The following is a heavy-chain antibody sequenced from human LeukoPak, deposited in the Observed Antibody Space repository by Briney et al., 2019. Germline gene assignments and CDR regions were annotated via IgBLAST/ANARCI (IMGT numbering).Heavy chain of an antibody. J-gene: IGHJ4*02. CDR2: IIPIFGTA. CDR1: GGTFSSYA. Sequence: SVKVSCKASGGTFSSYAISWVRQAPGQGLEWMGGIIPIFGTANYAQKFQGRVTITADESTSTAYMELSSLRSEDTAVYYCARDRDSSSWMGYWGQGTLVTVSS. CDR3: ARDRDSSSWMGY. D-gene: IGHD6-13*01. V-gene: IGHV1-69*13.